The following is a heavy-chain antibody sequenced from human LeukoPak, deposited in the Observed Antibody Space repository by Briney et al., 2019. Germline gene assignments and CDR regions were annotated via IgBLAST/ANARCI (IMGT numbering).Heavy chain of an antibody. CDR1: GYTFTSYN. J-gene: IGHJ4*02. CDR3: ARGDGGNGGGVDY. D-gene: IGHD4-23*01. V-gene: IGHV1-46*01. CDR2: INPSGGST. Sequence: ASVKVSCKASGYTFTSYNTHWVRQAPGQGLEWMGIINPSGGSTSYAQKFQGRVTMTRDMSTSTVYMELSSLRSADTAVYYCARGDGGNGGGVDYWGQGTLVTVSS.